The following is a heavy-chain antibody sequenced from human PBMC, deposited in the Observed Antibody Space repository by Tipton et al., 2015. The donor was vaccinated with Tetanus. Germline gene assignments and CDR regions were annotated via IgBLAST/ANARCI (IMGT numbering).Heavy chain of an antibody. V-gene: IGHV3-23*01. CDR2: ISGSGGST. CDR1: GFTFSSYA. J-gene: IGHJ5*02. CDR3: ARVAAPRGYYFWFDP. D-gene: IGHD3-22*01. Sequence: SLRLSCAASGFTFSSYAMSWVRQAPGKGLEWVSAISGSGGSTYYADSVKGRFTISRDNSKNTLYLQMNSLRAEDTAIYYCARVAAPRGYYFWFDPWGQGTQVTVSS.